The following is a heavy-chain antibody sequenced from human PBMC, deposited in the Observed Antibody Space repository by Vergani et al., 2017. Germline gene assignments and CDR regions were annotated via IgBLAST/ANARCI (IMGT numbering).Heavy chain of an antibody. D-gene: IGHD3-22*01. V-gene: IGHV3-23*01. Sequence: EVQLLESGGGLVQPGGSLRLSCAASGFTFSSYAMSWVRQAPGKGLEWVSAISGSGGSKYYADSVKGRFTISRDNSKNTLYLQMNSLRAEDTAVYYCAKAKGHYYYDSSGYDLDYWGQGTLVTVSS. CDR3: AKAKGHYYYDSSGYDLDY. CDR2: ISGSGGSK. CDR1: GFTFSSYA. J-gene: IGHJ4*02.